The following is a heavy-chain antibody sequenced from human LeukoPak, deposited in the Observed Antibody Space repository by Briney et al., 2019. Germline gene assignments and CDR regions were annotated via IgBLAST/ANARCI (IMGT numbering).Heavy chain of an antibody. D-gene: IGHD6-13*01. CDR3: ARAFRVIAAAGTFCDYFDY. Sequence: GGSLRLSCAASGFTFSSYEMNWVRQAPGKGLEWVSYISSSGSTIYYADSVKGRFTISRDNAKNSLYLQMNSLRAEDTAVYYCARAFRVIAAAGTFCDYFDYWGQGTLVTVSS. CDR1: GFTFSSYE. V-gene: IGHV3-48*03. CDR2: ISSSGSTI. J-gene: IGHJ4*02.